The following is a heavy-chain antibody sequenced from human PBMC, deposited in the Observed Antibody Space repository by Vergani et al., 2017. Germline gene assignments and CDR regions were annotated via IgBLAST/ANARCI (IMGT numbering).Heavy chain of an antibody. J-gene: IGHJ4*02. Sequence: EVQLVESGGGLVPPGRSLRLSCAASGFTFDDYAMHWVRQAPGKGLEWVSGISWNSGSRGYADSVKGRFTISRDNAKNSLYLQMNSLRAEDTAVYYCAKAYCSSTSCYSKVGGTTVASFDYWGQGTLVTVSS. CDR1: GFTFDDYA. CDR3: AKAYCSSTSCYSKVGGTTVASFDY. D-gene: IGHD2-2*01. V-gene: IGHV3-9*01. CDR2: ISWNSGSR.